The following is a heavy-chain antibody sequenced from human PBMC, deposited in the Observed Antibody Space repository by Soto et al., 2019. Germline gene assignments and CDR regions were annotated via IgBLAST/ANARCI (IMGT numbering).Heavy chain of an antibody. D-gene: IGHD4-17*01. Sequence: EVQLVESGGGLVQPGGSLRLSCVVSGFTFSDHYMDWVRQAPGKGLEWVGRIRNKANSYTTVYAASVKGRFTISRDHSNNPMYLQINSLKLEDTAVYYCVRGPTSRYLVTTWDYWGQGTLVTVSS. J-gene: IGHJ4*02. V-gene: IGHV3-72*01. CDR1: GFTFSDHY. CDR2: IRNKANSYTT. CDR3: VRGPTSRYLVTTWDY.